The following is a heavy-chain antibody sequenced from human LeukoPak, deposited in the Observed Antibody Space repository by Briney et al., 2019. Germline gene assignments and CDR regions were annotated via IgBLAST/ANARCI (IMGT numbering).Heavy chain of an antibody. D-gene: IGHD2-8*01. J-gene: IGHJ4*02. CDR2: IRYDGSNK. V-gene: IGHV3-30*02. Sequence: GGSLRLSCATSGFTFSSYGMHWVRQAPGKGLEWVAFIRYDGSNKYYPDSVKGRFTISRDNSKNTLYLQMNSLRAEDTAVYYCARDVGVNWGQGTLVTVSS. CDR3: ARDVGVN. CDR1: GFTFSSYG.